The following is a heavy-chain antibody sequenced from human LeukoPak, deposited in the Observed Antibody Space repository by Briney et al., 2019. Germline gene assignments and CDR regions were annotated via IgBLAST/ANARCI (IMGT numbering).Heavy chain of an antibody. D-gene: IGHD3-16*01. Sequence: PSETLSLTCTVSGGSISSGGYYWSWIRQHPGRGLEWIGYIYYSGSTYYNPSLKSRVTVSVDTSKNQFSLKLSSVTAADTAVYYCARDLGDYYFDYWGQGTLVTVSS. V-gene: IGHV4-31*03. J-gene: IGHJ4*02. CDR1: GGSISSGGYY. CDR3: ARDLGDYYFDY. CDR2: IYYSGST.